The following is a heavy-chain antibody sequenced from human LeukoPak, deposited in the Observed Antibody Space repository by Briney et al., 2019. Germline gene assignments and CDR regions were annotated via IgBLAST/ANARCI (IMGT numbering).Heavy chain of an antibody. CDR2: IRYDGSNK. J-gene: IGHJ4*02. D-gene: IGHD2-2*01. V-gene: IGHV3-30*02. Sequence: GGSLRLSCAASGFTFSSYGMHWVRQAPGKGLEWVAFIRYDGSNKYYADSVKGRFTISRDNSKNTLYLQMNSLRAEDTAVYYCASQGGLGYCSSTSCSPFGYWGQGTLVTVSS. CDR3: ASQGGLGYCSSTSCSPFGY. CDR1: GFTFSSYG.